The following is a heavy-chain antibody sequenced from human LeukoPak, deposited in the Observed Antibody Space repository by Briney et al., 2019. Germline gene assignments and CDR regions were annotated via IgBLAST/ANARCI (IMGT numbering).Heavy chain of an antibody. V-gene: IGHV4-39*01. CDR3: ARGYCSGGSCYVNWFDP. CDR1: SGSISSSNYY. J-gene: IGHJ5*02. CDR2: IYYSGST. Sequence: SETLSLTCTVSSGSISSSNYYWGWIRLPPGKGLEWIGSIYYSGSTYYNPSLKSRVTISVDTSKNQFSLKLTSVTAADTAVYYCARGYCSGGSCYVNWFDPWGQGTLVTVSS. D-gene: IGHD2-15*01.